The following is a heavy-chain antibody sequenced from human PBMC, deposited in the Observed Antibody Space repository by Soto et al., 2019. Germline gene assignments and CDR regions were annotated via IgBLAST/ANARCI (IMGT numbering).Heavy chain of an antibody. J-gene: IGHJ4*02. V-gene: IGHV3-7*01. CDR2: IKEDGSDK. CDR3: ARGGSEADY. CDR1: GFTFSTYW. Sequence: EVQLVESGGGLVQPGGSLRLSCAASGFTFSTYWMTWVRQAPGKGLEWVANIKEDGSDKNYMDSVKGRFTISGDNAKNSLYLQMNSRRVEHTALYYCARGGSEADYWGQGTLVIVSS.